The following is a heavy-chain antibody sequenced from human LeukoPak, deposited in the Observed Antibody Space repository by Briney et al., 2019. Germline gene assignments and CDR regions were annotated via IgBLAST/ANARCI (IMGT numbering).Heavy chain of an antibody. D-gene: IGHD5-12*01. V-gene: IGHV3-74*01. CDR3: ARGRLRATQYFAH. Sequence: PGGSLRLSCAASGFTFSSYWMHWGRQGPGKGLVWVSRINSEGSITIYADSVKGRFTISRDNAKNTLYLQMNSLRAEDTAVYYCARGRLRATQYFAHWRQGTLVTVSS. J-gene: IGHJ4*02. CDR2: INSEGSIT. CDR1: GFTFSSYW.